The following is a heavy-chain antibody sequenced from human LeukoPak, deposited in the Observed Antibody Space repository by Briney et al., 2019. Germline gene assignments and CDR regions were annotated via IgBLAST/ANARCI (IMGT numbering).Heavy chain of an antibody. J-gene: IGHJ4*02. Sequence: PGGSLRLSCAASGFTFSSYEMNWVRQAPGKGLEWVSSISSISSYVYYADSVKGRFTISRDNAKNSLYLQMNSLRAEDTAVYYCARQVQLERLGFGKEGSAFDYWGQGTLVTVSS. CDR2: ISSISSYV. V-gene: IGHV3-21*01. CDR3: ARQVQLERLGFGKEGSAFDY. CDR1: GFTFSSYE. D-gene: IGHD1-1*01.